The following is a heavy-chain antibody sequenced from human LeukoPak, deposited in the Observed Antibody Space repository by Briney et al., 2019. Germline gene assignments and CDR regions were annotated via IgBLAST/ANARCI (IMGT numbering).Heavy chain of an antibody. CDR3: AKTTAGYSSGRYPGWPVDY. D-gene: IGHD6-19*01. V-gene: IGHV3-23*01. J-gene: IGHJ4*02. CDR1: GFTFSSYA. CDR2: ISGSGGGT. Sequence: GGSLRLSCGASGFTFSSYAVSWVRQAPGKGLEWVSAISGSGGGTYYAGSVKGRFTISRDNSKNTVYLQMNSLSTEDTAVYYCAKTTAGYSSGRYPGWPVDYWGQGTLVTVSS.